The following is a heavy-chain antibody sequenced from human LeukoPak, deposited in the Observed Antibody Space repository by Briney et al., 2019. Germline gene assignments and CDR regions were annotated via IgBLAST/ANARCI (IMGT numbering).Heavy chain of an antibody. V-gene: IGHV3-21*01. CDR2: ISSSSSYI. D-gene: IGHD6-6*01. CDR3: ARSIAARRYYYYMDV. J-gene: IGHJ6*03. CDR1: GFTFSSYS. Sequence: GGSLRLSCAASGFTFSSYSMNWVRQAPGKGLEWVSSISSSSSYIYYADSVKGRFTISRDNAKNSLYLQMNSLRAEDTAVYYCARSIAARRYYYYMDVWGKGTTVTVSS.